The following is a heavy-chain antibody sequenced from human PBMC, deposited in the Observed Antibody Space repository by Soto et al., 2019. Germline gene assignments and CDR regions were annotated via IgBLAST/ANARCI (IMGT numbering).Heavy chain of an antibody. Sequence: QVQLVQSGAEVQKPGSSVKVSCKASGGTFSSYAISWVRQAPGQGLEWMGGIIPIFGTANYAQKFQGRVTITADESTSTAYMELSSLRSEDTAVYYCARTIMITFGGFYLRTEYFQHWGQGTLVTVSS. J-gene: IGHJ1*01. CDR3: ARTIMITFGGFYLRTEYFQH. D-gene: IGHD3-16*01. CDR1: GGTFSSYA. V-gene: IGHV1-69*01. CDR2: IIPIFGTA.